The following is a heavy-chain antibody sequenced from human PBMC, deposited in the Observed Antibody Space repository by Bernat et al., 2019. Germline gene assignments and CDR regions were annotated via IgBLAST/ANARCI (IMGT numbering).Heavy chain of an antibody. V-gene: IGHV3-30-3*01. CDR3: ARDHSRRYDY. J-gene: IGHJ4*02. CDR2: ISYDGSNK. Sequence: QVQLVESGGGVVQPGRSLRLSCAASGFTFSSYAMHWVCQAPGKGLEWVAVISYDGSNKYYADSVKGRFTISRDNSKNTLYLQMNSLRAEDTAVYYCARDHSRRYDYWGQGTLVTVSS. CDR1: GFTFSSYA. D-gene: IGHD6-13*01.